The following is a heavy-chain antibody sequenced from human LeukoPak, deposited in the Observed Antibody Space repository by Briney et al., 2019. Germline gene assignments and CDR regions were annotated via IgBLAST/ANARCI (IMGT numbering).Heavy chain of an antibody. CDR3: AREERWFDP. J-gene: IGHJ5*02. CDR1: GYTFTGHS. V-gene: IGHV1-2*02. CDR2: INPNSGDT. Sequence: GASVKVSCKASGYTFTGHSIHWVRQAPGQGLEWMGSINPNSGDTHYAQKFQGIVTMTRDTSISTAYMELSRLRSDDTAVYYCAREERWFDPWGQGTLVTVSS.